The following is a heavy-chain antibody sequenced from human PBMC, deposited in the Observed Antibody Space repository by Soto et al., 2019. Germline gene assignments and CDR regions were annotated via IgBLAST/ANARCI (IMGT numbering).Heavy chain of an antibody. J-gene: IGHJ4*02. Sequence: PGGSLRLPCAASGFTFSDYYMSWIRQAPGKGLEWVSYISSSGSTIYYADSVKGRFTISRDNAKNSLYLQMNSLRAEDTAVYYCAREYSFGYGSGSYFYWGQGTLVTVSS. CDR1: GFTFSDYY. CDR2: ISSSGSTI. CDR3: AREYSFGYGSGSYFY. D-gene: IGHD3-10*01. V-gene: IGHV3-11*01.